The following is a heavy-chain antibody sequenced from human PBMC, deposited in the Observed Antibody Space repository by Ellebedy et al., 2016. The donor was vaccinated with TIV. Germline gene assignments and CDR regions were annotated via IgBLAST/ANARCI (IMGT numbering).Heavy chain of an antibody. CDR1: GFTFSNYW. J-gene: IGHJ4*02. D-gene: IGHD3-22*01. CDR3: ARPSVSTGYYQFDF. CDR2: IKQDGSEK. V-gene: IGHV3-7*01. Sequence: GESLKISCAVSGFTFSNYWMSWVRQAPGKGLEWVANIKQDGSEKYYVDSVKGRFTISRDNAKNSLYLQMNSLRAEDTAVYYCARPSVSTGYYQFDFWGQGALVTVSS.